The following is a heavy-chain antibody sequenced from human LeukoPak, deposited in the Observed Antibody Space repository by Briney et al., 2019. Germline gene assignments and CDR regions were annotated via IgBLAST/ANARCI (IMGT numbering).Heavy chain of an antibody. V-gene: IGHV3-64D*09. CDR1: GFSFSSYA. D-gene: IGHD2-15*01. J-gene: IGHJ4*02. CDR2: ISSNGGST. CDR3: VKGQYCSGGSCYGFALGY. Sequence: GGSLRLSCSASGFSFSSYAMHWVRQAPGRGLEYVSTISSNGGSTYYADSVKGRFTISRDSSKNTLYLQMSSLRAEDTAVYYCVKGQYCSGGSCYGFALGYWGQGALVTVSS.